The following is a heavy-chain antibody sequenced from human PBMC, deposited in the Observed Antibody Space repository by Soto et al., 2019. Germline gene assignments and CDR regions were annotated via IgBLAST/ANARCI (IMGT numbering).Heavy chain of an antibody. CDR2: ISGSGGST. D-gene: IGHD3-22*01. Sequence: GGYLRLSCAASGYTFSSYAMSWVRQAPGKGLEWVSAISGSGGSTYYADSVKGRFTISRDNSKNTLYLQMNSLRAEDTAVYYCANYYDRCCYFPLHYSCAMVVPGPAPSLTVS. CDR1: GYTFSSYA. J-gene: IGHJ6*02. CDR3: ANYYDRCCYFPLHYSCAMVV. V-gene: IGHV3-23*01.